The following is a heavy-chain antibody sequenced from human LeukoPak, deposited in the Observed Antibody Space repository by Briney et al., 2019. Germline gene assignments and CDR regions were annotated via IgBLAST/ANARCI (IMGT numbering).Heavy chain of an antibody. J-gene: IGHJ6*03. D-gene: IGHD3-22*01. CDR1: GGSISIYY. V-gene: IGHV4-59*01. Sequence: SETLSLTCSVSGGSISIYYWTWIRQIPGKGLEWIGYIYYTGTTNYNPLFESRATISVDTSKNQFSLKLSSVTAADTAVYYCARGFSTDYYDSSDYYDPSKYFNYYYMDVWGKGTTVTVSS. CDR2: IYYTGTT. CDR3: ARGFSTDYYDSSDYYDPSKYFNYYYMDV.